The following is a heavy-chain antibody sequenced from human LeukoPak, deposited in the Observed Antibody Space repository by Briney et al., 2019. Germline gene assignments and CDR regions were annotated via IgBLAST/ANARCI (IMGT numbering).Heavy chain of an antibody. D-gene: IGHD3-10*01. Sequence: GGSLRLSCAASGYTFSYDWMHWVRHVPGKGLEWVSRIDTDGRTTTYADSVKGRFTISRDNFQNTLYLQMNSLRAEDTAVYYCARDVAGAGSYWGQGSMVTVSS. V-gene: IGHV3-74*01. CDR2: IDTDGRTT. CDR3: ARDVAGAGSY. J-gene: IGHJ4*02. CDR1: GYTFSYDW.